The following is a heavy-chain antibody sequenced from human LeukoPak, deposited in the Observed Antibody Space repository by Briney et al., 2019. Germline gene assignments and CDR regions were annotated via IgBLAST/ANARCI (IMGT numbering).Heavy chain of an antibody. J-gene: IGHJ5*02. CDR3: ARHNIVVVPASNWFDP. Sequence: PSQTLSLTCAVSGGSISSGGYSWSWIRQPPGKGLEWIGYIYHSGSTYYNPSLKSRVTISVDTSKNQFSLKLSSVTAADTAVYYCARHNIVVVPASNWFDPWGQGTLVTVSS. CDR1: GGSISSGGYS. D-gene: IGHD2-2*01. CDR2: IYHSGST. V-gene: IGHV4-30-2*01.